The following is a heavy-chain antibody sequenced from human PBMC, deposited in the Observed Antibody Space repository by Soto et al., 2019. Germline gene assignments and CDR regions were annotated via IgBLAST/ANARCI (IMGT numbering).Heavy chain of an antibody. D-gene: IGHD6-19*01. CDR2: IYGGGTT. J-gene: IGHJ4*02. Sequence: LRLSCAASGFAVSSKYMTWVRQAPGKGLEWVSVIYGGGTTYYADSVKGRFTISRDTSKNTLYLQMSSLRAEDTAVYYCVQTTGWPGFDFWGQGTLVTVSS. V-gene: IGHV3-53*01. CDR1: GFAVSSKY. CDR3: VQTTGWPGFDF.